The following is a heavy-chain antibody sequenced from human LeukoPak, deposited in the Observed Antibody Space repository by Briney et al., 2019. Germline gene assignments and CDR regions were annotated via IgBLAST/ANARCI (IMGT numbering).Heavy chain of an antibody. V-gene: IGHV1-2*02. Sequence: ASVKVSCKASGYTFTGYYMHWVRQAPGQGLEWMGWINPNSGGTNYAQKFQGGVTMTRDTSISTAYMELSRLRSDDTAVYYCATSVEYSSSSNYYWGQGTLVTVSS. CDR1: GYTFTGYY. D-gene: IGHD6-6*01. CDR2: INPNSGGT. J-gene: IGHJ4*02. CDR3: ATSVEYSSSSNYY.